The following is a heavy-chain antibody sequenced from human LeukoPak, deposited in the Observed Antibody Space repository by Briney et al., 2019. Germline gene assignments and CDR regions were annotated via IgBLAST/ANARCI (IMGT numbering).Heavy chain of an antibody. CDR3: ASRGDYYDSSGYYASLDY. CDR2: IYYSGST. CDR1: GGSICSSSYY. Sequence: SDPLSLPCTVSGGSICSSSYYWGWIRQPPGKGLDWIVSIYYSGSTYYNPSLKSRATISVDTSKNQFSLKLSSVTAADTAVYYCASRGDYYDSSGYYASLDYWGQGTLVTVSS. V-gene: IGHV4-39*01. J-gene: IGHJ4*02. D-gene: IGHD3-22*01.